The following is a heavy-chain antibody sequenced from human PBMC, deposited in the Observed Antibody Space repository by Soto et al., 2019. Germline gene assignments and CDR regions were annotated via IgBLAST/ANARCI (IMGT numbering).Heavy chain of an antibody. V-gene: IGHV3-23*01. J-gene: IGHJ4*02. CDR1: GLTFSNYA. Sequence: EVQLLESGGGLVQPGESLRLSCAASGLTFSNYAMSWVRQAPGKGLEWVSAITGRGAGTYYADSMKGRFTISRDNSKNTLYLQVNSLRAEDTAVYYCAKGFYEGTATPRLHYWGQGTLVTVSS. CDR2: ITGRGAGT. CDR3: AKGFYEGTATPRLHY. D-gene: IGHD3-16*01.